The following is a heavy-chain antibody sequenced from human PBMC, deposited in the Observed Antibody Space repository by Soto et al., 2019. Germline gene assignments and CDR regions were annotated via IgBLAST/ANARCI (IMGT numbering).Heavy chain of an antibody. CDR2: IIPIFGTA. D-gene: IGHD2-15*01. V-gene: IGHV1-69*01. CDR3: ARAVGCSGGSCYSHYYYYYGMDV. CDR1: GGTFSSYA. J-gene: IGHJ6*02. Sequence: QVQLVQSGAEVKKPGSSLKVSCKASGGTFSSYAISWVRQAPGQGLEWMGGIIPIFGTANYAQKFQGRVTITADESTSTAYMELSSLRSEDTAVYYCARAVGCSGGSCYSHYYYYYGMDVWGQGTTVTVSS.